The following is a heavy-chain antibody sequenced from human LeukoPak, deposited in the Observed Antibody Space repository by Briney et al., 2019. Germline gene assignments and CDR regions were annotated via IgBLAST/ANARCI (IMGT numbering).Heavy chain of an antibody. Sequence: SATLSLTCPVSGDSISRNSNYWGWIRQPPGKGLEWIGSIYYSGSTYYNPSLKSRVTISGDTSKNQFFLKLSSVTAADTAVYYCARGFGWFDPWGQGTLVTVSS. CDR2: IYYSGST. D-gene: IGHD3-10*01. V-gene: IGHV4-39*07. J-gene: IGHJ5*02. CDR1: GDSISRNSNY. CDR3: ARGFGWFDP.